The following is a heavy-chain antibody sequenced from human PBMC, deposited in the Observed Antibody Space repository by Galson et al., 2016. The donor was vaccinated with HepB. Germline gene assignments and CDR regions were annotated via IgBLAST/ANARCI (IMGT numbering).Heavy chain of an antibody. CDR2: SYYSGST. J-gene: IGHJ4*02. CDR1: GGSVSSSSYY. CDR3: ARLSAPAGNY. V-gene: IGHV4-39*01. Sequence: TLSLTCTVSGGSVSSSSYYWGWIRQPPGKGLEWIGSSYYSGSTYYNPSLKSRVTISVDMSKNQFYLKVSSVTAADTAVYYCARLSAPAGNYWGQGTLVTVSS. D-gene: IGHD6-19*01.